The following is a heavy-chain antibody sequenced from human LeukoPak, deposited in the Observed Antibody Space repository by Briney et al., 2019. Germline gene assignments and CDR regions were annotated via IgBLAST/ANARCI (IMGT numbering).Heavy chain of an antibody. Sequence: PSETLSLTCAVYGGSFSGYYWSWIRRPPGKGLEWIGEINHSGGTNYNPSLKSRVTISVDTSKNQFSLKLSSVTAADTAVYYCAREGSGGTIYYFDYWGQGTLVTVSS. V-gene: IGHV4-34*01. CDR1: GGSFSGYY. D-gene: IGHD3-9*01. J-gene: IGHJ4*02. CDR3: AREGSGGTIYYFDY. CDR2: INHSGGT.